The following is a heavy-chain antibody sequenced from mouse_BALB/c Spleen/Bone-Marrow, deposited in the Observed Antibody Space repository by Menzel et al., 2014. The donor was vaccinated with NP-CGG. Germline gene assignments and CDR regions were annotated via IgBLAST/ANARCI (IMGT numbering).Heavy chain of an antibody. CDR3: ARWEYYAMDY. CDR2: IDPANGNT. V-gene: IGHV14-3*02. J-gene: IGHJ4*01. CDR1: GFDIKDTY. D-gene: IGHD4-1*01. Sequence: VQLQQSGAELVKPGASVKLSCTASGFDIKDTYMHWVKQRPEQGLEWIGRIDPANGNTKYDPKFQGKATITADTSSNTAYLQLSSLTSEDTAVYYCARWEYYAMDYWGQGTSVTVSS.